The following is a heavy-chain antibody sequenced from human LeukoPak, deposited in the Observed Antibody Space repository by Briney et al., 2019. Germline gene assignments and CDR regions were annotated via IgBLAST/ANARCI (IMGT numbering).Heavy chain of an antibody. D-gene: IGHD3-10*01. CDR3: ARDSTYYYDSGSSGPHYFDN. V-gene: IGHV3-30*01. J-gene: IGHJ4*02. Sequence: GGSLRLSCAASGFTFSTYAMHWVRQAPGKGLEWVSLISSGGTDEYYADSGKGRFTISRDNSKNTLYLQLNSLRAEDTAVYYCARDSTYYYDSGSSGPHYFDNWGQGTLVTVSS. CDR2: ISSGGTDE. CDR1: GFTFSTYA.